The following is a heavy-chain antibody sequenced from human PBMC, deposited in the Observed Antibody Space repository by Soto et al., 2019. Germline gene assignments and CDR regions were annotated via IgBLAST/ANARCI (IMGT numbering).Heavy chain of an antibody. D-gene: IGHD3-16*02. CDR2: IYYGGST. Sequence: QLQLQESGPGLVKPSETLSLTCTVSGGSISSSNYYWGWIRQPPGKGLEWIASIYYGGSTYYNPSLKSRITISVDTSKNQLSLKLSSVTAADTAVYFCLSPPGLGELSLWGQGTLVTVSS. J-gene: IGHJ4*02. CDR3: LSPPGLGELSL. CDR1: GGSISSSNYY. V-gene: IGHV4-39*01.